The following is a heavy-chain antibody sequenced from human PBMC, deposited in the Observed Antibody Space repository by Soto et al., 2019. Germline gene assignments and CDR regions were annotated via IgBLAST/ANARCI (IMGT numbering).Heavy chain of an antibody. J-gene: IGHJ6*02. CDR2: ISGSGGST. CDR3: TRRRVGVRCVTTIDV. D-gene: IGHD3-10*01. CDR1: RFTFSSYA. Sequence: PGGSLRLSCAASRFTFSSYAMPWVRQAPGKGLEWVSAISGSGGSTYYADCAKGRFTISRDNAKNTLYLEMNCLTASDTAGYYCTRRRVGVRCVTTIDVWGPGTTVTVSS. V-gene: IGHV3-23*01.